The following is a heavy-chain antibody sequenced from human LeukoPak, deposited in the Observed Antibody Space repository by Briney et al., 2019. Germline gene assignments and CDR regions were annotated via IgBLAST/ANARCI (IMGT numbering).Heavy chain of an antibody. CDR1: GYTFTSYA. J-gene: IGHJ3*02. V-gene: IGHV1-3*01. Sequence: GSVKVSCKASGYTFTSYAMHWVRQAPGQRLEWMGWINAGNGNTKYSQKFQGRVTITRDTSASTAYMELSSLRSEDTAVYYCAKSVYSSSWYTVNAFDIWGQGTMVTVSS. CDR3: AKSVYSSSWYTVNAFDI. CDR2: INAGNGNT. D-gene: IGHD6-13*01.